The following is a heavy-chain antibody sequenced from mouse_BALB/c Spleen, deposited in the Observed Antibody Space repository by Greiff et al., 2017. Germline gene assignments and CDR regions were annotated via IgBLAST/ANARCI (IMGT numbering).Heavy chain of an antibody. V-gene: IGHV1-18*01. Sequence: VQLKESGPELVKPGASVKIPCKASGYTFTDYNMDWVKQSHGKSLEWIGDINPNNGGTIYNQKFKGKATLTVDKSSSTAYMELRSLTSEDTAVYYCARYYGSSHQAWFAYWGQGTLVTVSA. CDR1: GYTFTDYN. CDR2: INPNNGGT. D-gene: IGHD1-1*01. CDR3: ARYYGSSHQAWFAY. J-gene: IGHJ3*01.